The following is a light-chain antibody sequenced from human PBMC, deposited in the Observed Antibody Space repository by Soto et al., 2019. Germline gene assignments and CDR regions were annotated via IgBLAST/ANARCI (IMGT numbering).Light chain of an antibody. J-gene: IGLJ1*01. CDR2: QVT. Sequence: QSVLTQPASVSGSPGQSITISCTGTSSDVGGYYYVSWYQHHPGKAPKLIIYQVTSRPSGVSNRFSASKSGNTASLTISALQVEDEAVYYCCSYSSSSTFGGLGTGTKGTGL. CDR3: CSYSSSSTFGG. V-gene: IGLV2-14*01. CDR1: SSDVGGYYY.